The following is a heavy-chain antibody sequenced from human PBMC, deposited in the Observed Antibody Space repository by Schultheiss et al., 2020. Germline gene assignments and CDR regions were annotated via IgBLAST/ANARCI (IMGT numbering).Heavy chain of an antibody. CDR2: ISGSGGSR. J-gene: IGHJ4*02. V-gene: IGHV3-23*01. Sequence: GGSLRLSCAASGLTFSSYSMSWVRQVPGKGLEWVSVISGSGGSRYYADSVKGRFTISRDHSKNTVYLQMNSLRAEDTAVYYCAKESAYCGGDCNSLLDYWGQGILVTVSA. CDR3: AKESAYCGGDCNSLLDY. CDR1: GLTFSSYS. D-gene: IGHD2-21*02.